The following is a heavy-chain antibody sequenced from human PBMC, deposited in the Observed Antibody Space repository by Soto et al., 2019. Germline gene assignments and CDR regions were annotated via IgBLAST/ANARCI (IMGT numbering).Heavy chain of an antibody. J-gene: IGHJ4*02. CDR1: GGTFSSYA. CDR3: ARESRYCSGGSCYFLPGIDY. CDR2: IIPIFGTA. Sequence: QVQLVQSGAEVKKPGSSVKVSCKASGGTFSSYAISWVRQAPGQGLEWMGGIIPIFGTANYAQKFQGRVTITADESTSTAYMERSRLRSEATAVYYCARESRYCSGGSCYFLPGIDYWGQGTLVTVSS. D-gene: IGHD2-15*01. V-gene: IGHV1-69*12.